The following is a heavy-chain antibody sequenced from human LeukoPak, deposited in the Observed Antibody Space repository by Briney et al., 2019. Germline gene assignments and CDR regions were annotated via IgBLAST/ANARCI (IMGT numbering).Heavy chain of an antibody. CDR1: GFTFTNSA. Sequence: ASVKVSCKASGFTFTNSAMQWVRQARGQRLEWVGWIVVSSGNTKYAQKFQERVTITRDMSTSTAYMELSSLRPEDTAVYYCAAAPIEMQQRGFDYWGQGTLVTVSS. CDR2: IVVSSGNT. CDR3: AAAPIEMQQRGFDY. D-gene: IGHD5-24*01. J-gene: IGHJ4*02. V-gene: IGHV1-58*02.